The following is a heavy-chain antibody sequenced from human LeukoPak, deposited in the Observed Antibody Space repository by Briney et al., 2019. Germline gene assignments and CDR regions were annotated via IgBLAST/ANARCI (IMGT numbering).Heavy chain of an antibody. V-gene: IGHV1-18*01. Sequence: ASVTVSYKASGYSFTIYAINWVRQAPGQGLEWMGWISAFNGNTDYAQKLQGRVTMTTDTSTSTAYMELRSLTSDDTAVYYCARDPLRSTWSTYYNALDVWGQGTTVTVSS. CDR1: GYSFTIYA. CDR2: ISAFNGNT. D-gene: IGHD6-13*01. CDR3: ARDPLRSTWSTYYNALDV. J-gene: IGHJ6*02.